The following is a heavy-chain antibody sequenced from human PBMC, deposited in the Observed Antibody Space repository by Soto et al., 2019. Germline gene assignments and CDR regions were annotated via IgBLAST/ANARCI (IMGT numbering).Heavy chain of an antibody. V-gene: IGHV3-23*01. CDR2: ISGSGGST. J-gene: IGHJ4*02. CDR3: AKVDIVVVVAATCLDY. D-gene: IGHD2-15*01. CDR1: GFTFSSYA. Sequence: LRLSCAASGFTFSSYAMSWVRQAPGKGLEWVSAISGSGGSTYYADSVKGRFTISRDNSKNTLYLQMNSLRAEDTAVYYCAKVDIVVVVAATCLDYWGQGTLVTVSS.